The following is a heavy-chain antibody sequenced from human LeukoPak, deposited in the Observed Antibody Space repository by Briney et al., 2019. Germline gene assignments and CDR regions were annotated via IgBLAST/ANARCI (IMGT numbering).Heavy chain of an antibody. Sequence: GGTLRLSCAASGFSFSGSAMHWVRQASGKGLEWVGRIKTKVNSYAITYAASVEGRFTVSRDDSKNTAYLQMNSLRAEDTAVYYCARDGSGGSSWYREAYDFDYWGQGTLVTVSS. CDR2: IKTKVNSYAI. CDR3: ARDGSGGSSWYREAYDFDY. CDR1: GFSFSGSA. J-gene: IGHJ4*02. D-gene: IGHD6-13*01. V-gene: IGHV3-73*01.